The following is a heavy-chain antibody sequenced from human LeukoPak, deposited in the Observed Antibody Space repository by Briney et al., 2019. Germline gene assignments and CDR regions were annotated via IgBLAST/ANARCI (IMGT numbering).Heavy chain of an antibody. CDR1: GLTFSSYA. CDR2: IIGSAGTT. J-gene: IGHJ4*02. D-gene: IGHD3-3*01. Sequence: GGSLRLSCAAPGLTFSSYAMTWVRQAAGEGLECNSAIIGSAGTTYYADSVKGRFTISRDNSKNTLSLQMSSLPAEDTAVYYCAKGALEWTYYFDFWGQGTRVTVSS. V-gene: IGHV3-23*01. CDR3: AKGALEWTYYFDF.